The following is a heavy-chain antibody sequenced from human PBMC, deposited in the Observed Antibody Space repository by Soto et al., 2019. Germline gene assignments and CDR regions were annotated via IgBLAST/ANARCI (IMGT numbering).Heavy chain of an antibody. CDR1: GGSISGYF. J-gene: IGHJ4*02. CDR2: IYSSGST. D-gene: IGHD5-12*01. Sequence: SETLSLTCTVSGGSISGYFWNWIRQPPGKGLEWIGYIYSSGSTNYKSSLESRVTISVDTPKNQFSLKLSSVTAADTAVYYCARSEKGMATILDYWGQGILVTVSS. V-gene: IGHV4-59*01. CDR3: ARSEKGMATILDY.